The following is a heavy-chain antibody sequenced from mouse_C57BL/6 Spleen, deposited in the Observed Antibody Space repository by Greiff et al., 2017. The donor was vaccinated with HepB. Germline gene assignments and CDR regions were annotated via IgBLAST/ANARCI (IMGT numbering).Heavy chain of an antibody. CDR3: ARLGQEYYFDY. V-gene: IGHV5-17*01. D-gene: IGHD3-3*01. CDR1: GFTFSDYG. Sequence: EVQRVESGGGLVKPGGSLKLSCAASGFTFSDYGMHWVRQAPEKGLEWVAYISSGSSTIYYADTVKGRFTISRDNAKNTLFLQMTSLRSEDTAMYYCARLGQEYYFDYWGQGTTLTVSS. J-gene: IGHJ2*01. CDR2: ISSGSSTI.